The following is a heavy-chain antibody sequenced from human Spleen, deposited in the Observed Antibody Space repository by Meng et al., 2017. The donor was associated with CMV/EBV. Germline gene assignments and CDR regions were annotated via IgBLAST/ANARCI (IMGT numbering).Heavy chain of an antibody. CDR3: ARDENGYNGQDF. Sequence: KASGYRFKSYGVSWVRQAHGPGLVGMRWISGFDGHPNAAPKFQGRVILTIETSTITAYMELTSLGSNDTAVYFCARDENGYNGQDFWGQGTLVTVSS. V-gene: IGHV1-18*01. J-gene: IGHJ4*02. CDR2: ISGFDGHP. D-gene: IGHD5-24*01. CDR1: GYRFKSYG.